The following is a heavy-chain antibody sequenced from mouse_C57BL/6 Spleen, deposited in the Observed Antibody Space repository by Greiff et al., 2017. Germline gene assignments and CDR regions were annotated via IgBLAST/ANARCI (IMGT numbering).Heavy chain of an antibody. Sequence: EVKLMESEGGLVQPGSSMKLSCTASGFTFSDYYMAWVRQVPEKGLEWVANINYDGSSTYYLDSLKSRFIISRDNAKNILYLQMSSLKSEDTATYYCGRDGKGWYFDVWGTGTTVTVSS. J-gene: IGHJ1*03. CDR3: GRDGKGWYFDV. CDR2: INYDGSST. CDR1: GFTFSDYY. D-gene: IGHD4-1*01. V-gene: IGHV5-16*01.